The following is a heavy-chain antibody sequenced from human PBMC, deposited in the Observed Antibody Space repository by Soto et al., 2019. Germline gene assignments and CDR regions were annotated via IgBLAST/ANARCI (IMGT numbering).Heavy chain of an antibody. D-gene: IGHD2-15*01. J-gene: IGHJ4*02. CDR1: GYTFTGYY. CDR2: INPNSGGT. V-gene: IGHV1-2*04. CDR3: ARGNIVVVVAATLAGGSIDY. Sequence: GASVKVSCKASGYTFTGYYMHWVRQAPGQGLEWMGWINPNSGGTNYAQKFQGWVTMTRDTSISTAYMELSRLRSDDTAVYYCARGNIVVVVAATLAGGSIDYWGQGTLVTVS.